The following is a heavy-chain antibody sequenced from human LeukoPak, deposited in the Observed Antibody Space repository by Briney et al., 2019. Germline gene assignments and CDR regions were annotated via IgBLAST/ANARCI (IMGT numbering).Heavy chain of an antibody. CDR3: ARASWGGAAAGIDY. J-gene: IGHJ4*02. V-gene: IGHV4-59*08. CDR2: IYYTGST. CDR1: GGSVSDYY. D-gene: IGHD6-13*01. Sequence: PSETLSLTCTVSGGSVSDYYWSWIRQSPGKGLEWIGYIYYTGSTSYNPSLRSRVTMSADTSKNQFSLKLSSVTAADTAVYYCARASWGGAAAGIDYWGQGTLVTVSS.